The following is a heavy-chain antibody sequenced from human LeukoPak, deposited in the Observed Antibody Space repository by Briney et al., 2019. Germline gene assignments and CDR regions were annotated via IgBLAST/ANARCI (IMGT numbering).Heavy chain of an antibody. D-gene: IGHD3-16*02. V-gene: IGHV3-7*01. CDR2: VNRDGSET. CDR3: ARVSVYGDEDGMDV. CDR1: GFALSSHW. Sequence: GGSLRLPCAASGFALSSHWMTWVRQVPGRGPEWVANVNRDGSETYYLDSVKGRFTISKDNAKNSLYLQMNSLRAEDTAVYYCARVSVYGDEDGMDVWGQGTTVTVSS. J-gene: IGHJ6*02.